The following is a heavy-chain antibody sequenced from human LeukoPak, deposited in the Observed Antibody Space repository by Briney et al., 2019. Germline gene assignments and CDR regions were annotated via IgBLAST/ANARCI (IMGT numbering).Heavy chain of an antibody. CDR1: GLMFSSHG. D-gene: IGHD5-12*01. J-gene: IGHJ4*02. Sequence: GGSLRLSCAASSGLMFSSHGMHLVRQAPGKGLEWVSSISSSSSYIYYADSVKGRFTISRDNAKISLYLQMNSLRAEDTAVYYCARVPSGYDSPYYFDYWGQGTLVTVSS. CDR3: ARVPSGYDSPYYFDY. CDR2: ISSSSSYI. V-gene: IGHV3-21*01.